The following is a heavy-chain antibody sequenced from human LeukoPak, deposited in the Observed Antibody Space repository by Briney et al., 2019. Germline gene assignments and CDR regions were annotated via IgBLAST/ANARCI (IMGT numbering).Heavy chain of an antibody. Sequence: PGRSLRLSCAASRFTFNTYGMQWVRGAPGKGLEWVATISSDGRNQHYADSVQGRFTISRDNSKNTLYLQMDNLRTEDTAVYYCSTDGTPKIEYWGQGTLVTVSS. CDR1: RFTFNTYG. CDR2: ISSDGRNQ. D-gene: IGHD1-26*01. CDR3: STDGTPKIEY. V-gene: IGHV3-30*03. J-gene: IGHJ4*02.